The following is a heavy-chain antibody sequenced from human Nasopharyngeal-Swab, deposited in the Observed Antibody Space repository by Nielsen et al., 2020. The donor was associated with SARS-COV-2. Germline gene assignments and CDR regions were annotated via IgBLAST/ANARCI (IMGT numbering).Heavy chain of an antibody. CDR2: ISAYNGNT. CDR3: ARVIAAAANEGLDY. V-gene: IGHV1-18*01. D-gene: IGHD6-13*01. CDR1: GYTFTSYG. J-gene: IGHJ4*02. Sequence: ASVKVSCKASGYTFTSYGISWVRQAPGQGLEWMGWISAYNGNTNYAQKLQGRVTMTTDTSTSTAYMELRGLRSDDTAVYYCARVIAAAANEGLDYWGQGTLVTVSS.